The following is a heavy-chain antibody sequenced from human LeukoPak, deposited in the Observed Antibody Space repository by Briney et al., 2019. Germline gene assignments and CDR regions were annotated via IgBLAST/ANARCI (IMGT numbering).Heavy chain of an antibody. CDR3: ARDEGTTSWDTFDD. V-gene: IGHV6-1*01. CDR2: TYNRSKWYF. Sequence: SQTLSLTCAISGESVTSINGAWDWISQSPSRGLEWLGRTYNRSKWYFDYAESMKGRINISPDTSQNLFSLQLTSVTPGDTAVDYYARDEGTTSWDTFDDWGQGTLVTVSS. CDR1: GESVTSINGA. J-gene: IGHJ4*02. D-gene: IGHD5-18*01.